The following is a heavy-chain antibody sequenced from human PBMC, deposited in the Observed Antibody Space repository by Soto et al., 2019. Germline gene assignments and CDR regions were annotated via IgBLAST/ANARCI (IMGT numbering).Heavy chain of an antibody. J-gene: IGHJ4*02. V-gene: IGHV2-5*01. Sequence: QITLKESGPTLVKPTQTLTLTCTFSGFSLTTRAVGVGWIRQPPGKALEWLAFIYWNDNEYYSPSLKSRLTITKDTAKNQVVPTMTNTDPVDTATYYCAHGSGWLFDYWGQGTLVTVSA. CDR3: AHGSGWLFDY. CDR1: GFSLTTRAVG. D-gene: IGHD6-19*01. CDR2: IYWNDNE.